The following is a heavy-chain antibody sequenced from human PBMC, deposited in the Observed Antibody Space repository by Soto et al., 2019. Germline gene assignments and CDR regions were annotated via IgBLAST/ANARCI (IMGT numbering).Heavy chain of an antibody. CDR2: IYHSGST. J-gene: IGHJ4*02. CDR3: ARGFGELFTFDY. CDR1: GGSISSYY. D-gene: IGHD3-10*01. V-gene: IGHV4-59*12. Sequence: SETLSLTCTVSGGSISSYYWSWIRQPPGKGLEWIGYIYHSGSTYYNPSLKSRVTISVDRSKNQFSLKLSSVTAADTAVYYCARGFGELFTFDYWGQGTLVTVSS.